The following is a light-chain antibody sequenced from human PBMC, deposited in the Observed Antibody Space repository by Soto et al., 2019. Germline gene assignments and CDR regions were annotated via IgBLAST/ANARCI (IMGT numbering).Light chain of an antibody. CDR2: EVS. J-gene: IGLJ2*01. V-gene: IGLV2-8*01. Sequence: QSVLTQPPSASGSPGQSVTISCTGTSSDVGGYNYVSWYQQHPGKAPTLMIYEVSKRPSGVPDRFSGSKSGNTASLTVSGLQAEDEADYYCSSYAGSNRVVFGGGTKVTVL. CDR3: SSYAGSNRVV. CDR1: SSDVGGYNY.